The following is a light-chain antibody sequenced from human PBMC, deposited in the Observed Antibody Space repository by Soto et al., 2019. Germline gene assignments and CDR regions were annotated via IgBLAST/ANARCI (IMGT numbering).Light chain of an antibody. J-gene: IGLJ1*01. CDR1: SSDVGGYNY. CDR2: EVV. V-gene: IGLV2-14*01. CDR3: SSDTSSSTFDV. Sequence: QSALTQPASVSGSPGQSITISCTGTSSDVGGYNYVSWYQQHPGNGPKLMIYEVVKRPAGVSTHFSGSKSGNMASLAISGRQAEDEADYYCSSDTSSSTFDVFGTGTKVTVL.